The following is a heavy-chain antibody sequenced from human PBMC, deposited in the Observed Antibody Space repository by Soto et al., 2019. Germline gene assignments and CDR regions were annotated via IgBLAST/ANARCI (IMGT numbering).Heavy chain of an antibody. D-gene: IGHD1-20*01. Sequence: QITLKESGPTLVKPTQTLTLTCTFSGFSLATGGVGVGWIRQTPGKALEWLAVIYWDDDKRYSPSLNSRLTIFKDSSKNQVVLIMTNMDPVDTATYFCAHRRPWSSNWNSGWFDPWGQGTLVTVSS. CDR1: GFSLATGGVG. V-gene: IGHV2-5*02. CDR2: IYWDDDK. CDR3: AHRRPWSSNWNSGWFDP. J-gene: IGHJ5*02.